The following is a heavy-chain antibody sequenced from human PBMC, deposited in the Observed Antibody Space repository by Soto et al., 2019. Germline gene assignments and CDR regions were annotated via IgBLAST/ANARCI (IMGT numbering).Heavy chain of an antibody. CDR3: AREVRSSSTLAFYYYYGMDV. CDR1: GGSVSSGSYY. D-gene: IGHD6-6*01. J-gene: IGHJ6*02. CDR2: IYYSGST. V-gene: IGHV4-61*01. Sequence: SETLSLTCTVSGGSVSSGSYYWSWIRQPPGKGLEWIGYIYYSGSTNYNPSLKSRVTISVDTSKNQFSLKLSSVTAADTAVYYCAREVRSSSTLAFYYYYGMDVWGQGTTVTVSS.